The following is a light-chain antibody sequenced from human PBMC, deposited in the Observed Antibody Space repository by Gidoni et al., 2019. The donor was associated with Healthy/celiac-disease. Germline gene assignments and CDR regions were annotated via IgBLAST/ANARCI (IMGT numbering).Light chain of an antibody. CDR3: SSYTSSSTWV. J-gene: IGLJ3*02. Sequence: HSALTQPASVSGSPGQSITIPCTGTRSDVGRYNYVSWYQQYPGKAPKLMIYDVSNRRSGVSHRFSGSQSGNTASLTISGLQAEDEADYYCSSYTSSSTWVFGGGTKLTVL. CDR2: DVS. CDR1: RSDVGRYNY. V-gene: IGLV2-14*01.